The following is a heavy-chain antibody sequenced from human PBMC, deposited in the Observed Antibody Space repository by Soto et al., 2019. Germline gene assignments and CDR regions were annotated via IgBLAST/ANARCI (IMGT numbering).Heavy chain of an antibody. J-gene: IGHJ4*02. CDR3: ARSNSGDDSPFDY. V-gene: IGHV1-45*02. CDR1: GYSFTYRY. D-gene: IGHD5-12*01. CDR2: ITPFNGNT. Sequence: SAKLCCKASGYSFTYRYLHWVRQAPGQALEWMGWITPFNGNTNYAQKFQDRVTITRDRSMSTAYMELSSLRSEDTAMYYCARSNSGDDSPFDYWGQGTLVTVSS.